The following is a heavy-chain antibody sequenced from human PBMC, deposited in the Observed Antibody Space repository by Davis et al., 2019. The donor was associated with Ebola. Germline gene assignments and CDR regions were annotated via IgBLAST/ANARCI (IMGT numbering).Heavy chain of an antibody. D-gene: IGHD1-1*01. CDR2: INAYNGNT. J-gene: IGHJ4*02. Sequence: AASVKVSCKASGYTFTSYGITWVRQAPGQGLEWMGWINAYNGNTNYEQKRQGRVTMTSDPATTTAYMEVGSLKSDDTAVYYCARAQFPTTSDHWGQGTLVTVSS. CDR1: GYTFTSYG. V-gene: IGHV1-18*04. CDR3: ARAQFPTTSDH.